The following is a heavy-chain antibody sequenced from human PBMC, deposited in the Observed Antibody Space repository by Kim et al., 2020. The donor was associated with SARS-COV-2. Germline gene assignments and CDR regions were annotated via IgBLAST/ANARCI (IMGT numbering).Heavy chain of an antibody. J-gene: IGHJ4*02. Sequence: GGSLRLSCAASGFTFSNAWMSWVRQAPGKGLEWVGRIKSKTDGGTTDYAAPVKGRFTISRDDSKNTLYLQMNSLKTEDTAVYYCTTDPAWFGELLHDYWGQGTLVTVSS. D-gene: IGHD3-10*01. CDR2: IKSKTDGGTT. V-gene: IGHV3-15*01. CDR3: TTDPAWFGELLHDY. CDR1: GFTFSNAW.